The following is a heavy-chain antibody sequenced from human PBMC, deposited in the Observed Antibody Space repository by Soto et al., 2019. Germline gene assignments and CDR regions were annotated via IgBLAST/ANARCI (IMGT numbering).Heavy chain of an antibody. V-gene: IGHV3-23*01. CDR1: GFTFSNYA. CDR2: ISAGGITT. Sequence: LRLSCAASGFTFSNYAMNWVRQAPGKGLDWVSAISAGGITTYYADSVKGRFTISRDNSKNTLYVQMNSLRVEDTAVYYCAKDPEGWLQSVDYWGQGTLVTVSS. D-gene: IGHD5-12*01. CDR3: AKDPEGWLQSVDY. J-gene: IGHJ4*02.